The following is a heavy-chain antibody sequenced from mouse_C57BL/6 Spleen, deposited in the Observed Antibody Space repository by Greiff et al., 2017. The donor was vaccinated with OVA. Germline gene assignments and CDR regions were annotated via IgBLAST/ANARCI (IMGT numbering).Heavy chain of an antibody. V-gene: IGHV5-4*01. CDR1: GFTFSSYA. Sequence: EVQVVESGGGLVKPGGSLKLSCAASGFTFSSYAMSWVRQTPEKRLEWVATISDGGSYTYYPDNVKGRFTISRDNAKNNLYLQMSHLKSEDTAMYYCARVAYGSSFDYWGQGTTLTVSS. CDR3: ARVAYGSSFDY. D-gene: IGHD1-1*01. CDR2: ISDGGSYT. J-gene: IGHJ2*01.